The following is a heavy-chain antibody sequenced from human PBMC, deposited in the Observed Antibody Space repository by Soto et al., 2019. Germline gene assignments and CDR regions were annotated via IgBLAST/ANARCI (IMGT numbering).Heavy chain of an antibody. J-gene: IGHJ4*02. CDR2: INAGNGNT. D-gene: IGHD3-16*01. V-gene: IGHV1-3*01. CDR1: GYTFTSYA. CDR3: ARVIGGLYYFDY. Sequence: XSVKVSCNASGYTFTSYAMHLVRQAPGQRLEWMGWINAGNGNTKYSQKFQGRVTITRDTSASTAYMELSRMRSEDTAVYYCARVIGGLYYFDYWGQGTLVTVSS.